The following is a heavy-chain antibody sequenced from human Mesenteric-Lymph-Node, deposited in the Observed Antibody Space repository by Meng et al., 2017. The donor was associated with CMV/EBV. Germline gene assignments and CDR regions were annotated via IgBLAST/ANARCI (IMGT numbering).Heavy chain of an antibody. CDR3: ARHQRWLKSEGGFNY. Sequence: QHQQWGAGLLKSSEPLSLTGAVYGGSFVGYYWSWIRQPPGKGLEWIGEINHSGSTNYNPSLKSRVTISVDTSKNQFSLKLSSVTAADTAVYYCARHQRWLKSEGGFNYWGQGTLVTVSS. V-gene: IGHV4-34*01. CDR2: INHSGST. CDR1: GGSFVGYY. D-gene: IGHD4-23*01. J-gene: IGHJ4*02.